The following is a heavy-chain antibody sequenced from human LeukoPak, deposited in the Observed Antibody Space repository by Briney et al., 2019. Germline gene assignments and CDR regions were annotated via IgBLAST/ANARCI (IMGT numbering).Heavy chain of an antibody. CDR3: ARGQQLLSEAFDI. V-gene: IGHV4-31*03. J-gene: IGHJ3*02. Sequence: PSETLSLTCTVSGGSISSGGYYWSWIRQHPGKGLEWIGYIYYSGSTYYNPSLKSRVSISVDTSKNQFSLKLSSVTAADTAVYYCARGQQLLSEAFDIWGQGTMVTVSS. D-gene: IGHD6-13*01. CDR2: IYYSGST. CDR1: GGSISSGGYY.